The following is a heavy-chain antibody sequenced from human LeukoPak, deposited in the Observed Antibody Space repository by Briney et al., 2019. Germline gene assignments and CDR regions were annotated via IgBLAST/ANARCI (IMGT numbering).Heavy chain of an antibody. CDR1: GFTFSNYA. J-gene: IGHJ4*02. CDR3: TPYPSYYGSGSRLYYFDY. D-gene: IGHD3-10*01. V-gene: IGHV3-15*01. Sequence: GGSLRLSCSASGFTFSNYAMHWVRQAPGKGLEWVGRIKSKTDGGTTDYAAPVKGRFTISRDDSKNTLYLQMNSLKTEDTAVYYCTPYPSYYGSGSRLYYFDYWGQGTLSPSPQ. CDR2: IKSKTDGGTT.